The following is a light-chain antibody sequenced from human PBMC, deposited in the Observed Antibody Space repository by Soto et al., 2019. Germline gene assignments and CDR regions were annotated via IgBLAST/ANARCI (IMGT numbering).Light chain of an antibody. V-gene: IGKV3-15*01. Sequence: EIVMTQSPATLAVSPGERPALSCRASQSVSSNFAWYQQKPGQAPRLLIYGASSRATGTPARFSGSGSGTEFTLTISSLQSEDFAVYYCQQYNNWPYTFGLGTKLEMK. CDR1: QSVSSN. CDR2: GAS. J-gene: IGKJ2*01. CDR3: QQYNNWPYT.